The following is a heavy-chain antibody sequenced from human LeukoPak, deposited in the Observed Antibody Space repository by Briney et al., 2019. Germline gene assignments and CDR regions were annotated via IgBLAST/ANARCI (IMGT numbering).Heavy chain of an antibody. V-gene: IGHV4-61*05. CDR2: IYYSGST. J-gene: IGHJ1*01. D-gene: IGHD1-26*01. CDR3: VVGVEH. CDR1: GGSISSSSYY. Sequence: SETLSLTCTVSGGSISSSSYYWGWIRQPPGKGLEWIGYIYYSGSTNYNPSLKSRVTISVDTSKNQFSLKLSSVTAADTAVYYCVVGVEHWGQGTLVTVSS.